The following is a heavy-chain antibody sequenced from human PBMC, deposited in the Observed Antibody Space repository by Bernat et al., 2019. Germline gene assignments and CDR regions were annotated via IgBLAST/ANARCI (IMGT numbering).Heavy chain of an antibody. Sequence: QVQLVQSGAEVKKPGASVKVSCKASGYTFTSYYMHWVRQAPGQGLEWMGIINPSGGSTSYAQKFQGRVTMTRDTSTSTVYMELSSLRSEETAVYYYAREMVHGVTAAPLAFDIWGQGTMVTVSS. D-gene: IGHD3-10*01. CDR2: INPSGGST. J-gene: IGHJ3*02. CDR1: GYTFTSYY. CDR3: AREMVHGVTAAPLAFDI. V-gene: IGHV1-46*01.